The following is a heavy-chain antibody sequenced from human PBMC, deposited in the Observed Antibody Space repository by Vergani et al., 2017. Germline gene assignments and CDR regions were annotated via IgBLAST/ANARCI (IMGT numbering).Heavy chain of an antibody. CDR2: IIPIFGTA. CDR1: GGTFRSYA. Sequence: QVQLVQSGAEVKKPGSSVKVSCKASGGTFRSYAISWVRQAPGQGLEWMGGIIPIFGTANYAQKFQGRVTITADESTSTAYMELSSLRSEDTAVYYCARDRGPYTALDPYHPTWGQGTLVTVSS. V-gene: IGHV1-69*12. CDR3: ARDRGPYTALDPYHPT. D-gene: IGHD5-18*01. J-gene: IGHJ5*02.